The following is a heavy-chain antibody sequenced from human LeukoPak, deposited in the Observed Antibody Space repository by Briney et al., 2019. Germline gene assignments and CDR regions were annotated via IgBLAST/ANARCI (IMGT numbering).Heavy chain of an antibody. CDR3: AKPQYCSSTSCYGYYYYGMDV. CDR1: GFTVNNNY. V-gene: IGHV3-53*01. Sequence: GGSLRLSCAASGFTVNNNYMSWVRQAPGKGLEWVSVIYSGDITYYADSVKGRFTISRDNSKNTLYLQMNSLRAEDTAVYYCAKPQYCSSTSCYGYYYYGMDVWGQGTTVTVSS. CDR2: IYSGDIT. J-gene: IGHJ6*02. D-gene: IGHD2-2*01.